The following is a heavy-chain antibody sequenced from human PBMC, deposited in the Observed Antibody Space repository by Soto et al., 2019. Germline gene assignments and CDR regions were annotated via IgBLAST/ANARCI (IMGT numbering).Heavy chain of an antibody. V-gene: IGHV1-69*14. J-gene: IGHJ4*02. Sequence: QVQLVQSGAEVKKPGSSVNVSCKASGGTFSSYTMNWVRQAPGQGLEWMGGNIPMFGSTNYAAKFQGRVTITADKSTRTAYMEISSLRFEDTAVYYCARCAPGQQLAYWGQGTLLTVSS. D-gene: IGHD6-13*01. CDR1: GGTFSSYT. CDR2: NIPMFGST. CDR3: ARCAPGQQLAY.